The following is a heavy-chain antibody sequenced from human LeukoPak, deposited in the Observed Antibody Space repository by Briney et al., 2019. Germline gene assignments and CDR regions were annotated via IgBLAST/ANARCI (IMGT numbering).Heavy chain of an antibody. CDR1: GFTFTSYD. CDR3: AKDRSYSSGWYDY. Sequence: ASVKVSCKASGFTFTSYDINWVRQASGQGLEWMGWMNPNNGNTGYAQKFQGRVTMTRDTSISTAYMELRGLRSEDTAVYYCAKDRSYSSGWYDYWGQGTLVTVSS. V-gene: IGHV1-8*01. J-gene: IGHJ4*02. CDR2: MNPNNGNT. D-gene: IGHD6-19*01.